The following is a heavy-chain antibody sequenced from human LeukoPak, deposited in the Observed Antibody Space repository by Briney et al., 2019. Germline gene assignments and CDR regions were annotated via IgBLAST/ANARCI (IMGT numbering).Heavy chain of an antibody. CDR2: IKQDGSEK. V-gene: IGHV3-7*01. CDR3: ARDFYGDYALSAFDI. D-gene: IGHD4-17*01. CDR1: GFTFTAYW. Sequence: GGSLRLSCAASGFTFTAYWMSWVRQAPGKGLEWVANIKQDGSEKYYVDSVKGRFTISRDNAKNSLYLQMNSLGAEDTAVYYCARDFYGDYALSAFDIWGQGTMVTVSS. J-gene: IGHJ3*02.